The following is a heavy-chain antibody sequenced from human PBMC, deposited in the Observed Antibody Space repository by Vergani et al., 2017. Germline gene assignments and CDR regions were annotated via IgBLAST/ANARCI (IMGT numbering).Heavy chain of an antibody. Sequence: EVQLLQSGGGVIQPGGSVRLSCAASGFTFSACPMTWVRQAPGKGLEWVSAIRARYPSTYYADSVKGWFTISRDNSKNMLYLQMNSLRAEDTAVYYCASLSYDTTPYLQGGYDCWGQGTLVSVSS. V-gene: IGHV3-23*01. CDR2: IRARYPST. J-gene: IGHJ4*02. CDR1: GFTFSACP. D-gene: IGHD3-22*01. CDR3: ASLSYDTTPYLQGGYDC.